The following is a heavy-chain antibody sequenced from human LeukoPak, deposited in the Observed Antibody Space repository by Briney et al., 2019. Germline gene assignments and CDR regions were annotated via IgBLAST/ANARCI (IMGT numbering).Heavy chain of an antibody. CDR3: VSDSSGLYYMDV. J-gene: IGHJ6*03. D-gene: IGHD6-19*01. CDR2: ISSSGSTI. Sequence: GGSLRLSCAASGFTFSSYEMNWVRQAPGKGLEWVSYISSSGSTIYYADSVKGRFTISRDNAKNSLYLQMNSLRAEDTAVYYCVSDSSGLYYMDVWGKGTTVTVSS. CDR1: GFTFSSYE. V-gene: IGHV3-48*03.